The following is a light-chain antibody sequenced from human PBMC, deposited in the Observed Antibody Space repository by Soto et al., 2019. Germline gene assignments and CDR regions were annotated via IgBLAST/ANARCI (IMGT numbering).Light chain of an antibody. CDR3: CSYAGSLYV. J-gene: IGLJ1*01. V-gene: IGLV2-23*01. CDR1: SIDVGSYNL. Sequence: QSSPTQPAPVSWSPGQSITISCTGTSIDVGSYNLVSWYQQHPGKAPKLMIYEGSKRPSGVSNRFSGSKSGNTASLTISGLQAEDEADYYCCSYAGSLYVFGTGTKVTVL. CDR2: EGS.